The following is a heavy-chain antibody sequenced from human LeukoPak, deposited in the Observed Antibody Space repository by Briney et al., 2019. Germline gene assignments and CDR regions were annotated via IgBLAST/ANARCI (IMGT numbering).Heavy chain of an antibody. V-gene: IGHV4-61*01. D-gene: IGHD1-26*01. Sequence: PSETLSLTCTVSDDSISSISYYWSWIRQPPGKGLEWIGYIYYSGSTNYNPSLKSRVTISVDTSKNQFSLKLSSVTAADTAVYYCARVASSGRWFDPWGQGTLVTVSS. CDR3: ARVASSGRWFDP. J-gene: IGHJ5*02. CDR2: IYYSGST. CDR1: DDSISSISYY.